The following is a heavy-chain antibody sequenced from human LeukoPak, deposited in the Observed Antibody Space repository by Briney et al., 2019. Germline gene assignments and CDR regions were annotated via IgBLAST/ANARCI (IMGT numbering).Heavy chain of an antibody. V-gene: IGHV4-38-2*01. Sequence: SETLSLTCAVSGYSISSGYYWGWIRQPPGKGLEWIGSIYHSGSTYYNPSLKSRVTISVDTSKNQFSLKLSSVTAADTAVYYCVRLYGSGSYFDYWGQGTLVTVSS. D-gene: IGHD3-10*01. CDR2: IYHSGST. CDR1: GYSISSGYY. J-gene: IGHJ4*02. CDR3: VRLYGSGSYFDY.